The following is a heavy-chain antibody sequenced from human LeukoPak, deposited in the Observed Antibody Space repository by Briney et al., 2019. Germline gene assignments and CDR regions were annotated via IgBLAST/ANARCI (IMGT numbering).Heavy chain of an antibody. Sequence: GGSLRLSCTTSGFNFRAYWMGWVRQAPGKGLEWVANIHQHGSKENYVDSVKGRFTISRDNAKNSLYLQMNSLRAEDTAVYYYAREKYDFWSGYPFDYWGQGTLVTVSA. CDR2: IHQHGSKE. J-gene: IGHJ4*02. CDR1: GFNFRAYW. CDR3: AREKYDFWSGYPFDY. V-gene: IGHV3-7*01. D-gene: IGHD3-3*01.